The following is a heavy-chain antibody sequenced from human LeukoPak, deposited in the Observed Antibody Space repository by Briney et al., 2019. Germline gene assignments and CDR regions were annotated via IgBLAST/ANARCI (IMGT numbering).Heavy chain of an antibody. CDR3: AREHGGSYYFDY. CDR2: IYHSGST. Sequence: SETLSLTCTVSGYSISSGYYWGWIPQPPGKGLEWIGSIYHSGSTYHNPSLKSRVTISVDTSKNQFSLKLSSVTAADTAVYYCAREHGGSYYFDYWGQGTLVTVSS. V-gene: IGHV4-38-2*02. CDR1: GYSISSGYY. D-gene: IGHD1-26*01. J-gene: IGHJ4*02.